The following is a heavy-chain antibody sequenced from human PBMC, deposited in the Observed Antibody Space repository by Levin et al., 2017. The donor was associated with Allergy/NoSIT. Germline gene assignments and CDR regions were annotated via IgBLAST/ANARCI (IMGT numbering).Heavy chain of an antibody. D-gene: IGHD6-19*01. Sequence: GESLKISCAASGFTFSSYAMSWVRQAPGKGLEWVSAISGSGGSTYYADSVKGRFTISRDNSKNTLYLQMNSLRAEDTAVYYCAKDHEDGQWLVPQYFDYWGQGTLVTVSS. CDR1: GFTFSSYA. J-gene: IGHJ4*02. V-gene: IGHV3-23*01. CDR2: ISGSGGST. CDR3: AKDHEDGQWLVPQYFDY.